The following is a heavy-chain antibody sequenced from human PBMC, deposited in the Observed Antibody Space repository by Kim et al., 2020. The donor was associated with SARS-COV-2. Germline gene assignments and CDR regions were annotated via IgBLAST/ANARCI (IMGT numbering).Heavy chain of an antibody. J-gene: IGHJ5*02. Sequence: SETLSLTCTVSGGSISSYYWSWIRQPPGKGLEWIGYIFYSGSTNYNPSLKSRVTISVDTSKNQFSLKLSSVTAADTAVYYCAREYYYDSSGYYSNWFDPWGQGTLVTVS. CDR2: IFYSGST. D-gene: IGHD3-22*01. CDR1: GGSISSYY. V-gene: IGHV4-59*13. CDR3: AREYYYDSSGYYSNWFDP.